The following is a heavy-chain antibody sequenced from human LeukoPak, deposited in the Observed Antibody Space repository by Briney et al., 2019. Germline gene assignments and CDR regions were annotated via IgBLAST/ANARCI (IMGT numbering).Heavy chain of an antibody. D-gene: IGHD2-2*01. J-gene: IGHJ4*02. CDR3: ARNSERTGIVVVPAAMVFDY. Sequence: SETLSLTCTVSGGSISSVGYYWSWIRQPPGKGLEWIGYIYYSGSTSYNPSLKSRVTISVDTSKNQFSLKLSSVTAADTAVYYCARNSERTGIVVVPAAMVFDYWGQGTLVTVSS. CDR2: IYYSGST. V-gene: IGHV4-61*08. CDR1: GGSISSVGYY.